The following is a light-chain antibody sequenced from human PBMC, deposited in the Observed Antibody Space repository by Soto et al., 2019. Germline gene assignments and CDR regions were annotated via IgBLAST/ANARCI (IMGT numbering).Light chain of an antibody. Sequence: DIQMTQSPSSLSASVGDRVTITCRASQSISSYLNWYQQKPGKAPKFLIYAASSLQSGVPSRFSGSGSGTDFTLTISSLQPEDFATYYCQQSYSTLSWTFGQGSMVDVK. V-gene: IGKV1-39*01. J-gene: IGKJ1*01. CDR2: AAS. CDR3: QQSYSTLSWT. CDR1: QSISSY.